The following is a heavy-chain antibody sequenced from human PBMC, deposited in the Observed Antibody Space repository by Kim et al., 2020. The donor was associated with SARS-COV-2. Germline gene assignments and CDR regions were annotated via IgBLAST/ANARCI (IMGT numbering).Heavy chain of an antibody. V-gene: IGHV3-9*01. D-gene: IGHD6-13*01. CDR3: TKAPSGSSWYNYFNH. CDR2: ISWNSGSI. CDR1: GFTFDDYA. Sequence: GGSLRLSCAASGFTFDDYAMHWVRQAPGKGLEWVSGISWNSGSIGYADSVKGRFTISRDNAKNSLYLQMNSLRAEDTALYYCTKAPSGSSWYNYFNHWG. J-gene: IGHJ1*01.